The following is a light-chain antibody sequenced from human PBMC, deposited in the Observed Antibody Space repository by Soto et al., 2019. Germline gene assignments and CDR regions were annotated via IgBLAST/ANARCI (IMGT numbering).Light chain of an antibody. CDR3: LQDYNYPRT. Sequence: ALQMTQSPSSLSASVGDRVTITCRASQDIRTELGWYQQKPGKAPKLLIYAASTLRGGVPSRFSGSGSGTDFTLTISSLQPEDFATYYCLQDYNYPRTFGQETKVEIK. CDR2: AAS. J-gene: IGKJ1*01. CDR1: QDIRTE. V-gene: IGKV1-6*01.